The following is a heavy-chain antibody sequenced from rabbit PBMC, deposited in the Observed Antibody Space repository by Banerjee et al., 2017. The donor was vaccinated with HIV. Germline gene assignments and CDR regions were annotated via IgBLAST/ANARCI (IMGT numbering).Heavy chain of an antibody. CDR1: GFSFSSSYW. V-gene: IGHV1S45*01. CDR3: ASGDVNVNWALGP. CDR2: IDGGSSGNT. D-gene: IGHD2-1*01. J-gene: IGHJ2*01. Sequence: EESGGDLVKPEGSLTLTCTASGFSFSSSYWICWVRQAPGKGLEWIGAIDGGSSGNTYYASWAKGRFTISKTSSTTVTLQMTSLTAADTAIYFCASGDVNVNWALGPWGPGTLVTVS.